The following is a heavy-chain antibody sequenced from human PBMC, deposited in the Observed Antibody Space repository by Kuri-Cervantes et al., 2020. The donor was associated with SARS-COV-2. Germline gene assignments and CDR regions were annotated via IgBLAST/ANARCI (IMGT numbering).Heavy chain of an antibody. Sequence: TMSPTSTVSGASISSGGYYWSWIREHPGKGLEWIGYIYYNGNTYYNPSLKSRVTISVDTSKNQFALKLYYVTAADTAVYCCARAWDSSVWPSYYFDYWGQGTLVTVSS. CDR3: ARAWDSSVWPSYYFDY. CDR2: IYYNGNT. J-gene: IGHJ4*02. CDR1: GASISSGGYY. V-gene: IGHV4-31*03. D-gene: IGHD6-19*01.